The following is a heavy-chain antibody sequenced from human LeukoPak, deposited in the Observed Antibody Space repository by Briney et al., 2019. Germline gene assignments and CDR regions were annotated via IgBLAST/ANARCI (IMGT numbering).Heavy chain of an antibody. J-gene: IGHJ5*02. V-gene: IGHV3-23*01. CDR3: ARDNSVEDTAWWFDP. CDR1: GFTFSTYA. Sequence: GGSLRLSCAASGFTFSTYAMSWVRQAPGKGLEWVSAFSGSGGNTYYADSVKGRFTISRDNSKNTLYLQMNSLRSEDTAVYYCARDNSVEDTAWWFDPWGQGTLVTVSS. D-gene: IGHD4-23*01. CDR2: FSGSGGNT.